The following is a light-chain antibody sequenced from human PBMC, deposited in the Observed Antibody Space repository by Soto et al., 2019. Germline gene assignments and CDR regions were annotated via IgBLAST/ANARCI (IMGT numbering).Light chain of an antibody. CDR2: GVS. V-gene: IGKV3-20*01. Sequence: EIVVTQSPGTLSLSPGERATLSCRASQSVSSFLAWYQQKPGQAPRLLIYGVSSRATGIPDRFSGSGSGTDFTLTVSSLESEDFAVYYCHRSASLPQTLGQGPRVDMK. CDR1: QSVSSF. CDR3: HRSASLPQT. J-gene: IGKJ1*01.